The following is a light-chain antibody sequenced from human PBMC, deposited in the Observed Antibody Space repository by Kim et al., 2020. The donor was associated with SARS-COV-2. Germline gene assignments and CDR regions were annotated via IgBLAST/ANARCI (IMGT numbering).Light chain of an antibody. CDR3: QQRSNWPPALT. CDR2: DAS. Sequence: PGERAPLSCRASQSVSTYLAWYQHKPGQGPRLLIYDASIRATGIPDRFSGSGSGTDFTLTISSLESEDFAVYYCQQRSNWPPALTFGGGTKVDIK. J-gene: IGKJ4*01. CDR1: QSVSTY. V-gene: IGKV3-11*01.